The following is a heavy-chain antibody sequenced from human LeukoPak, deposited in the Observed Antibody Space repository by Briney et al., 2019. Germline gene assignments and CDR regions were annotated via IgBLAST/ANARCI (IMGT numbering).Heavy chain of an antibody. J-gene: IGHJ4*02. V-gene: IGHV3-23*01. Sequence: GGSLRLSCAGSGFTFNSYAMIWVRQAPGKRLEWVSGISGSGGDTHYAESVKGRFTISRDNSKNTLYLQMNSLRAEDTAVYYCARDLGYCSSTSCRALDYWGQGTLVTVSS. CDR2: ISGSGGDT. CDR3: ARDLGYCSSTSCRALDY. CDR1: GFTFNSYA. D-gene: IGHD2-2*01.